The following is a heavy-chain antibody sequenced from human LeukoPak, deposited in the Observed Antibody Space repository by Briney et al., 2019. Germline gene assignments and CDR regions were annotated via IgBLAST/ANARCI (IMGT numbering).Heavy chain of an antibody. CDR2: IYYSGST. CDR1: GGSISSGGYY. CDR3: ARGAITYYYDSRGLFDY. D-gene: IGHD3-22*01. J-gene: IGHJ4*02. Sequence: PSQTLSLTCTVSGGSISSGGYYWSWIRQHPGKGLEWIGYIYYSGSTYYNLSLKSRVTISVDTSKNQFSLKLSSVTAADTAVYYCARGAITYYYDSRGLFDYWGQGTLVTVSS. V-gene: IGHV4-31*03.